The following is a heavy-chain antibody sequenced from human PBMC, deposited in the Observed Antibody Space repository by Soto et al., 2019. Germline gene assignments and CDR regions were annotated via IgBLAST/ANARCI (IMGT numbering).Heavy chain of an antibody. CDR3: ARDRLYGSWSYFWFDP. V-gene: IGHV3-30-3*01. Sequence: QVQLVESGGGVVQPGRSLRLSCAASGFTFSSYAMHWVRQAPGKGLEWVAVISYDGSNKYYADFVKGRFTISGDNSKNTLYLQMNSLRAEDTAVYYCARDRLYGSWSYFWFDPWGQGTLVTVSS. CDR2: ISYDGSNK. CDR1: GFTFSSYA. D-gene: IGHD3-10*01. J-gene: IGHJ5*02.